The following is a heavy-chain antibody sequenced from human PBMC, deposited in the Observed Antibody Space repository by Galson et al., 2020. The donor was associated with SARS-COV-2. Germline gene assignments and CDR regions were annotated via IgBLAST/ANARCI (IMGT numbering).Heavy chain of an antibody. CDR3: ASSDCSSTSCYYGGMDV. Sequence: TGGSLRLSCAASGFTFSSYGMHWVRQAPGKGLEWVAVLSYDGSNKYYADSVKGRFTISRDNSKNTLYLQMNSLRAEDTAVYYCASSDCSSTSCYYGGMDVWGQGTTVTVSS. CDR2: LSYDGSNK. CDR1: GFTFSSYG. V-gene: IGHV3-30*03. D-gene: IGHD2-2*01. J-gene: IGHJ6*02.